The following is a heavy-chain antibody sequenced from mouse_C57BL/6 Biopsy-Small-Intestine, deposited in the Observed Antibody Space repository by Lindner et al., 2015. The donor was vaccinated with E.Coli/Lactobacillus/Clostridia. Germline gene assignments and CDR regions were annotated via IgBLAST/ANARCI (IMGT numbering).Heavy chain of an antibody. CDR3: AKDTYDFYFDV. CDR1: GYAFTNYL. D-gene: IGHD2-12*01. Sequence: VQLQESGAELVRPGTSVRVSCKASGYAFTNYLIEWIKQRPGQGLEWIGVVNPRSGGSNYNEKFRDKAILTADRSSDTAYLQLTSLTSEDSAVYFCAKDTYDFYFDVWGTGTTVTVSS. J-gene: IGHJ1*03. V-gene: IGHV1-54*01. CDR2: VNPRSGGS.